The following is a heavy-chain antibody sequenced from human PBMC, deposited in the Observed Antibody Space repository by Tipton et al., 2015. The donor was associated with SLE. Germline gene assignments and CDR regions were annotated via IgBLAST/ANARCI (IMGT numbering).Heavy chain of an antibody. J-gene: IGHJ6*02. Sequence: TLSLTCSISGGSISSYYWTWIRQPPGKGLEWIGNIYNSGSTNYNPSLKSRVTISLDTSKNQFSLKLSSVTAADTAVYYCARDPAVYYYDSRRTLKYYYHRLDVWGQGTTVTVSS. V-gene: IGHV4-59*01. CDR2: IYNSGST. CDR3: ARDPAVYYYDSRRTLKYYYHRLDV. CDR1: GGSISSYY. D-gene: IGHD3-22*01.